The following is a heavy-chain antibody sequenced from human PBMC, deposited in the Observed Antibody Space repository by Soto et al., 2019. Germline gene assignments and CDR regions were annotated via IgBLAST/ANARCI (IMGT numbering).Heavy chain of an antibody. D-gene: IGHD2-15*01. CDR3: ARDRWHQVVYWDY. Sequence: ASVKVSCKASGYTFSSHATHWVRQAPGQRLEWMGWINGGNGDTKYSQKFQDRVTITRDTSASTAYMELSSLRSEDTAVYYCARDRWHQVVYWDYWGQGTLATASS. J-gene: IGHJ4*02. V-gene: IGHV1-3*01. CDR1: GYTFSSHA. CDR2: INGGNGDT.